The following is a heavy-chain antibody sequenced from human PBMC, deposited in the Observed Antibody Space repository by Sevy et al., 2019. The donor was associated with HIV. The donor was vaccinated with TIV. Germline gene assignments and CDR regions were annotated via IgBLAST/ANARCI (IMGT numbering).Heavy chain of an antibody. D-gene: IGHD6-6*01. CDR1: GYTFTSYD. J-gene: IGHJ5*02. Sequence: ASVKVSCKASGYTFTSYDINWVRQATGQGLEWMGWMNPNSGNTGYAQTFQGRVTMTRNTSISTAYMELSSLRSEDTAVYYCASMSIAARPGWFDPWGQGTLVTVSS. CDR2: MNPNSGNT. CDR3: ASMSIAARPGWFDP. V-gene: IGHV1-8*01.